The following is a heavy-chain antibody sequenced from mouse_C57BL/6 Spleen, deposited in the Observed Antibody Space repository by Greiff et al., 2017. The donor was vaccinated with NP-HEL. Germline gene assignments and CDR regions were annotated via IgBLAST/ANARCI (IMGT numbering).Heavy chain of an antibody. D-gene: IGHD3-2*02. V-gene: IGHV1-78*01. J-gene: IGHJ3*01. Sequence: QVQLQQSDAELVKPGASVKISCKVSGYTFTDHTIHWMKQRPEQGLEWIGYIYPRDGSTKYNEKFKGKATLTADKSSSTAYMQLNSLTSEDSAVYFCARERNRTAQAKGFAYWGQGTLVTVSA. CDR2: IYPRDGST. CDR1: GYTFTDHT. CDR3: ARERNRTAQAKGFAY.